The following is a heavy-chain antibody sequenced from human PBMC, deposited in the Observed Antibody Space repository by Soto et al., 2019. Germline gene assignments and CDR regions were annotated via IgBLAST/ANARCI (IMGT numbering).Heavy chain of an antibody. J-gene: IGHJ3*02. V-gene: IGHV1-69*13. CDR3: ARDQESSSEPDDAFDI. Sequence: SVKVSCQASGGTFSSYAISWVRQAPGQGLEWMGGIIPIFGTANYAQKFQGRVTITADESTSTAYMELSSLRSEDTAVYDCARDQESSSEPDDAFDIWGQGTMVT. CDR1: GGTFSSYA. CDR2: IIPIFGTA. D-gene: IGHD6-6*01.